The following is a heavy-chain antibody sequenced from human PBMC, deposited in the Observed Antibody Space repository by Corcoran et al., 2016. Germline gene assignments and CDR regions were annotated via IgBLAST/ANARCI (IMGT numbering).Heavy chain of an antibody. CDR1: GFTTYTFSDAW. CDR2: IKSKGSGGTI. Sequence: EVQLVESGGGLVKPGGSLRLSCTGSGFTTYTFSDAWMNWVRQAPGKGLEWVARIKSKGSGGTIDYAAPVKGRFTISRDDSENALYLQMNSLKTEDTAVYYVSIELGGGSSTTCYGMDVWGQGTTVTVSS. V-gene: IGHV3-15*07. J-gene: IGHJ6*02. CDR3: SIELGGGSSTTCYGMDV. D-gene: IGHD2-2*01.